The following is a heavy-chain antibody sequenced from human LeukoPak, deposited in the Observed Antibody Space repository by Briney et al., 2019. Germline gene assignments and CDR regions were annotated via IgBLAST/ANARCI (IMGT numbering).Heavy chain of an antibody. CDR2: ISSSSSYI. J-gene: IGHJ6*02. CDR1: GFTFSSYS. Sequence: PGGSLRLSCAASGFTFSSYSMNWVRQAPGKGLEWVSSISSSSSYIYYADSVKGRFTISRDNAKNSLYLQMNSLRAEDTAVYYCARECHGDQGYGMDVWGQGTTVTVSS. V-gene: IGHV3-21*01. CDR3: ARECHGDQGYGMDV. D-gene: IGHD4-17*01.